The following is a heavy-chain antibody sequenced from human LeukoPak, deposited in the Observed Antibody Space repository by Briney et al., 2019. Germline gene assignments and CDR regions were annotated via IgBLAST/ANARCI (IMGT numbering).Heavy chain of an antibody. CDR2: TYYRSKWYN. CDR1: GDSVSSNSAA. CDR3: ARYYYGTPDY. V-gene: IGHV6-1*01. Sequence: SQTLSLTCAISGDSVSSNSAAWNWIRQSPSRGLEWLGRTYYRSKWYNEYAVSVRSRMSINPDTSKNQFSLHLNSVTLEDTAVYYCARYYYGTPDYWGQGALVTVSS. D-gene: IGHD3-16*01. J-gene: IGHJ4*02.